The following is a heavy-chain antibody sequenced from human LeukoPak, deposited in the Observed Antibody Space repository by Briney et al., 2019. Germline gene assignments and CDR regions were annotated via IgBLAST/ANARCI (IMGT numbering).Heavy chain of an antibody. V-gene: IGHV3-9*01. Sequence: GGSLRLSCAASGFTVSTNYMSWVRQAPGKGLEWVSGLSWESHTVAYADSVKGRFTISRDNAKNSLYLQMDSLRPEDTALYYCYHAGYWGQGTLVTVST. J-gene: IGHJ4*02. CDR2: LSWESHTV. CDR1: GFTVSTNY. CDR3: YHAGY. D-gene: IGHD1-14*01.